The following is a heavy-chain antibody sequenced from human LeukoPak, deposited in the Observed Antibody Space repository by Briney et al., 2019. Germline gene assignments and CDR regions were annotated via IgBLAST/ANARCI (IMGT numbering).Heavy chain of an antibody. V-gene: IGHV3-30*18. CDR2: ISYDGSNK. J-gene: IGHJ4*02. D-gene: IGHD2-2*01. CDR3: AKGLEGYCSSTSCPYFDY. Sequence: PGGSLRLSCAASGFTFSSDGMHWVRQAPGKGLEWVAVISYDGSNKYYADSVKGRFTISRNNSKNTLYLQMNSLRAEDTAVYYCAKGLEGYCSSTSCPYFDYWGQGTLVTVSS. CDR1: GFTFSSDG.